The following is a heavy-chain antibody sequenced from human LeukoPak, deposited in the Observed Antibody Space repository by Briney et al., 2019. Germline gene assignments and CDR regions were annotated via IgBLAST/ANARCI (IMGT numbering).Heavy chain of an antibody. CDR1: GGSFSGYY. CDR2: INHSGST. V-gene: IGHV4-34*01. CDR3: ARGGVRIRS. Sequence: PSEALSLTCAVYGGSFSGYYWSWIRQPPGKGLEWTGEINHSGSTNYNPSLKSRVTISVDTSKNQFSLKLSSVTAADTAVYYCARGGVRIRSWGQGTLVTVSS. J-gene: IGHJ5*02. D-gene: IGHD2-8*01.